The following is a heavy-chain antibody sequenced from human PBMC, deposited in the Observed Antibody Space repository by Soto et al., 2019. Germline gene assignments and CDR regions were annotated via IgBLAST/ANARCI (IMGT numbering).Heavy chain of an antibody. CDR3: AREMATIHRYVDL. J-gene: IGHJ2*01. D-gene: IGHD5-12*01. Sequence: SVKFSCKASGGTFSSYAISWVRQAPGQGLDWIGGIIPIFGTANYAQKFQGRVTITADKSTSTAYMELSSLRSEDTAVYYCAREMATIHRYVDLWGRGTLVTVSS. V-gene: IGHV1-69*06. CDR1: GGTFSSYA. CDR2: IIPIFGTA.